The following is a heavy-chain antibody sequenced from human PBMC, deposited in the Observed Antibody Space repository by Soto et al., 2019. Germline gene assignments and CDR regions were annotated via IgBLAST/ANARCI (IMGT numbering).Heavy chain of an antibody. CDR2: IWYDGSNK. J-gene: IGHJ6*02. D-gene: IGHD6-13*01. Sequence: PGGSLRLSCAASGFTFSSYGMHWVRQAPGKGLEWVAVIWYDGSNKYYADSVKGRFTVSRDNSKNTLYLQMNSLRAEDTAVYYCARDYSSSWYSFRSYYGMDVWGQGTTVTVSS. CDR1: GFTFSSYG. CDR3: ARDYSSSWYSFRSYYGMDV. V-gene: IGHV3-33*01.